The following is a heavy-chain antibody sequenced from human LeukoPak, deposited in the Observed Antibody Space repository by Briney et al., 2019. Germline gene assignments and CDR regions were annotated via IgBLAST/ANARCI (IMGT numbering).Heavy chain of an antibody. CDR1: GGSISSSSYY. D-gene: IGHD3-10*01. Sequence: SETLSLTCTVSGGSISSSSYYWGWIRQPPGKGLEWIGSIYYSGSTYYSPSLKSRVTISVDTSKNQFSLKLSSVTAADTAVYYCAQITMVRGVIITFDYWGQGTLVTVSS. J-gene: IGHJ4*02. CDR3: AQITMVRGVIITFDY. V-gene: IGHV4-39*01. CDR2: IYYSGST.